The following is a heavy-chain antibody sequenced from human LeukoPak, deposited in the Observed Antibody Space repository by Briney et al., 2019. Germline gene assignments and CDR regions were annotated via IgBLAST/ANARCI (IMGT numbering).Heavy chain of an antibody. CDR3: VRVVTGSVDY. V-gene: IGHV4-59*11. CDR2: IYYTADT. CDR1: GGSISGHY. Sequence: PSETLSLTCTVSGGSISGHYWGWIRQPPGKGLEWIGYIYYTADTNYIPSFESRVTISVDTSKNQFSLKLGSVTAADTAIYYCVRVVTGSVDYWGQGTLVTVSS. D-gene: IGHD3-10*01. J-gene: IGHJ4*02.